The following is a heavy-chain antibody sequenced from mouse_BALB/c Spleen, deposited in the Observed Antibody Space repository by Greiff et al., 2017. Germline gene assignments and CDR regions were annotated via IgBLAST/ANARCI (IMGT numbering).Heavy chain of an antibody. D-gene: IGHD2-3*01. V-gene: IGHV5-12-1*01. Sequence: EVQVEESGGGLVKPGGSLKLSCAASGFAFSSYDMSWVRQTPGKRLEWVGYISSGGGSTYYPDTVKGRFTISRDNAKNTQYLQMSSLKSEDTAVYYCARQGDGYYPYYFDYWGQGTTLTVSS. CDR2: ISSGGGST. CDR1: GFAFSSYD. J-gene: IGHJ2*01. CDR3: ARQGDGYYPYYFDY.